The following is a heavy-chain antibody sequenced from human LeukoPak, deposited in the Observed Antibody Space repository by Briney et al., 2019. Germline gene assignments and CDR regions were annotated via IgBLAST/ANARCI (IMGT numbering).Heavy chain of an antibody. CDR3: AKGVLHYYTGGFDL. D-gene: IGHD3-3*01. CDR1: GFTFSAYY. J-gene: IGHJ3*01. CDR2: INPHSGDT. Sequence: ASVKVSCKASGFTFSAYYMHWVRQAPGQGLEWMGWINPHSGDTNYAQKFQDRVTMTRDTSVTTDYLELSRLTSDDTAVYYCAKGVLHYYTGGFDLWGQGTMVTVSS. V-gene: IGHV1-2*02.